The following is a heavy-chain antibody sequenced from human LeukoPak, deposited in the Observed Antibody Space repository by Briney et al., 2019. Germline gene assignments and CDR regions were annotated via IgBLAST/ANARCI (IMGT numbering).Heavy chain of an antibody. Sequence: ASVKVSCKASGYTFTTYGVNWVRQALGQGLEWMGWINTNTGNPTYGQGFTGRIVFSLDTSVSTAYLQISSLKAEDTAVYYCARRAWFGELLPYYYYGMDVWGQGTTVTLSS. J-gene: IGHJ6*01. CDR3: ARRAWFGELLPYYYYGMDV. CDR1: GYTFTTYG. CDR2: INTNTGNP. V-gene: IGHV7-4-1*02. D-gene: IGHD3-10*01.